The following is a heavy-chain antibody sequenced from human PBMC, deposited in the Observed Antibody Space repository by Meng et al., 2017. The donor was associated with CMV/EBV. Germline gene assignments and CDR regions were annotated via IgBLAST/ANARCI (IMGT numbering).Heavy chain of an antibody. V-gene: IGHV1-18*01. CDR1: GYTFTGYG. D-gene: IGHD2-21*01. CDR3: ARGVPLGIIYSFDY. CDR2: ISVYNGHT. Sequence: QVYLVHSGVEVKKPGASVKVSCKASGYTFTGYGISWVRQAPGQGLEWMGWISVYNGHTNFAQNLQGRVTMTTDTSTSTAYVELRSLRSDDTAIYYCARGVPLGIIYSFDYWGQGTLVTVSS. J-gene: IGHJ4*01.